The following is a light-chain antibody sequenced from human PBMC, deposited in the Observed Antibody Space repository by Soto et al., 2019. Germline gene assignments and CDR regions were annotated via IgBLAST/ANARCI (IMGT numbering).Light chain of an antibody. Sequence: QSVLTQPASVSGSPGQSIAISCTGTSSDVGGYDYVSWYQQQPDKAPKLMIYEVTKRPSGVSNRFSGSKSGNTASLTISGLQAEDEADSYCSSHTSGSTRVFGPGTKVTVL. CDR2: EVT. V-gene: IGLV2-14*01. CDR1: SSDVGGYDY. CDR3: SSHTSGSTRV. J-gene: IGLJ1*01.